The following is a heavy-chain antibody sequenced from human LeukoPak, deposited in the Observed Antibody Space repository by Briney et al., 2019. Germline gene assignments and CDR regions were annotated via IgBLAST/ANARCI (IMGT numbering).Heavy chain of an antibody. V-gene: IGHV3-23*01. CDR2: ISGSGGST. J-gene: IGHJ4*02. CDR1: GFIFSSYA. CDR3: AKDGDVGYCSGGSCYLPDY. D-gene: IGHD2-15*01. Sequence: GGSLRLSCAASGFIFSSYAMSWVRQAPGKGLEWVSTISGSGGSTYYADSVKGRFTISRENSKNTLYLQMNSLRAEDTAVYYCAKDGDVGYCSGGSCYLPDYWGQGTLVTVSS.